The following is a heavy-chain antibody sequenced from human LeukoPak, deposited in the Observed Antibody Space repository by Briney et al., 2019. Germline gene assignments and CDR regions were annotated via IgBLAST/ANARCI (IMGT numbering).Heavy chain of an antibody. D-gene: IGHD1-1*01. CDR3: ARLRLSVAARHRPTRNWVIDY. J-gene: IGHJ4*02. CDR2: INHSGST. Sequence: SETLSLTCAVCGGCFCGYYWSWIRQPPGKGLEWIREINHSGSTNYNPSLKSRVTISVDTSKNQFSLKLSSVTAADTAVYYCARLRLSVAARHRPTRNWVIDYWGQGTLVTVSS. V-gene: IGHV4-34*01. CDR1: GGCFCGYY.